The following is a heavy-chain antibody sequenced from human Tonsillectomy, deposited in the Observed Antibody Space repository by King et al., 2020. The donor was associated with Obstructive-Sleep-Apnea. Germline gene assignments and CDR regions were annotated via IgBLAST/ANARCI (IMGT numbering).Heavy chain of an antibody. J-gene: IGHJ5*02. V-gene: IGHV3-30-3*01. D-gene: IGHD2-2*01. CDR1: GFTFSTYA. Sequence: VQLVESGGGVVQPGRSLRLSCAASGFTFSTYAMYWVRQAPGKGLEWVEVIAYDGSNKYYEDAVKGRFTISRDNSKNTLYLQMNSLRAEDTAVYYCARDGPVVVPAAMPGFNWFDPWGQGTLVIVSS. CDR3: ARDGPVVVPAAMPGFNWFDP. CDR2: IAYDGSNK.